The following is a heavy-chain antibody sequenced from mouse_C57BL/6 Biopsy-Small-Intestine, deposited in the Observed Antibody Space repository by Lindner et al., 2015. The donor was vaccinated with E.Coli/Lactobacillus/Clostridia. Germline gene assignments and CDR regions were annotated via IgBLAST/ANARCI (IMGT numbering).Heavy chain of an antibody. V-gene: IGHV1-63*01. CDR3: ARSGGYDVFAY. D-gene: IGHD2-2*01. CDR1: GYTFTNYW. J-gene: IGHJ3*01. Sequence: VQLQESGAELVRPGTSVKMSCKASGYTFTNYWIGWAKQRPGHGLEWIGDIYPGGGYTNYNEKFKGKATLTADKSSSTAYMQFSSLTSEDSAIYYCARSGGYDVFAYWGPRDSGHCLC. CDR2: IYPGGGYT.